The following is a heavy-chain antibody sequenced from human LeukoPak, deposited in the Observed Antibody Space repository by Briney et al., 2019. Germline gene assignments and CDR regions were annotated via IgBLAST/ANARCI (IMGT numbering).Heavy chain of an antibody. J-gene: IGHJ5*02. CDR2: INHSGST. CDR1: GGSFSGYY. V-gene: IGHV4-34*01. Sequence: SETLSLTXAVYGGSFSGYYWSWIRQPPGKGLEWIGEINHSGSTNYNPSLKSRVTISVDTSKNQFSLKLSSVTAADTAVYYCARGGGYDFWSGYYRAWFDPWGQGTLVTVSS. CDR3: ARGGGYDFWSGYYRAWFDP. D-gene: IGHD3-3*01.